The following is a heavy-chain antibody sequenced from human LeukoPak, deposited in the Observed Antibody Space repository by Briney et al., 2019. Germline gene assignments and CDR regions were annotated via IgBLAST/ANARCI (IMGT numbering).Heavy chain of an antibody. V-gene: IGHV4-39*01. D-gene: IGHD3-3*01. CDR1: GGSISSSSYY. CDR2: IYYSGST. CDR3: ARLPARFFYGMDV. J-gene: IGHJ6*02. Sequence: SETLSLTCTVSGGSISSSSYYWGWIRQPPGKGLEWIGSIYYSGSTYHNPSLKSRVTISVDTSKNQFSLKLSSVTAADTAVYYCARLPARFFYGMDVWGQGTTVTVSS.